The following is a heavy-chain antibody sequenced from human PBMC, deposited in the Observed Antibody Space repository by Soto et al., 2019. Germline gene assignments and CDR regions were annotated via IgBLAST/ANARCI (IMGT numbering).Heavy chain of an antibody. J-gene: IGHJ1*01. Sequence: LSLTCTVSGGSISSYYWSWIRQPPGKGLEWIGYIYYSGSTNYNPSLKSRVTISVDTSKNQFSLKLSSVTAADTAVYYCARGWGGYFQHWGQGTLVTVSS. CDR3: ARGWGGYFQH. V-gene: IGHV4-59*01. D-gene: IGHD7-27*01. CDR1: GGSISSYY. CDR2: IYYSGST.